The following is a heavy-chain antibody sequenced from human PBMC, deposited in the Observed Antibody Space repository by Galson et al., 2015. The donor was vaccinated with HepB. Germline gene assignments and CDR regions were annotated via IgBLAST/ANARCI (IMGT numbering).Heavy chain of an antibody. J-gene: IGHJ3*02. CDR1: GGTFSSYA. V-gene: IGHV1-69*04. CDR3: ASLDSSSPFDAFDI. D-gene: IGHD6-13*01. CDR2: IIPILGIT. Sequence: SVKASCKASGGTFSSYAISWVRQAPGQGLEWMGRIIPILGITNYAQKFQGRVTITADKSTSTTYMELSSLRSEDTAVYYCASLDSSSPFDAFDIWGQGTMVTVSS.